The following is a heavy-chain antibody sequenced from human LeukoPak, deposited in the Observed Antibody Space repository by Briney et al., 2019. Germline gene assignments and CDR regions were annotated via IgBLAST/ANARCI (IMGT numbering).Heavy chain of an antibody. V-gene: IGHV4-38-2*02. Sequence: SETLSLTCAVSGYSISSGYYWGWIRQHPGKGLEWIGNIYHSGSTYYNPSLKSRVTISVDTSKNQFSLKLSSVTAADTAVYYCAREQSYYDSSGYYDYWGQGTLVTVSS. D-gene: IGHD3-22*01. CDR3: AREQSYYDSSGYYDY. CDR1: GYSISSGYY. J-gene: IGHJ4*02. CDR2: IYHSGST.